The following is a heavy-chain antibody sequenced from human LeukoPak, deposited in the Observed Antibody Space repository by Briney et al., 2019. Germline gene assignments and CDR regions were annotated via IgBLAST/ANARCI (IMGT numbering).Heavy chain of an antibody. Sequence: PSETLSLTCTVSGGSFGRYYWSWIRQSPGKALEWLGYIYYTGSTSYNPSLESRITISLDPARNQFSLRLTSVTTADTAVYYCAREEGDCDTVRCYESFDVWGPGTMVAVSS. J-gene: IGHJ3*01. V-gene: IGHV4-59*01. CDR1: GGSFGRYY. CDR2: IYYTGST. D-gene: IGHD2-2*01. CDR3: AREEGDCDTVRCYESFDV.